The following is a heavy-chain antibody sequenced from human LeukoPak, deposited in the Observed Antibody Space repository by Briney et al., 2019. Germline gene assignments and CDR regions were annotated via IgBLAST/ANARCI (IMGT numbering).Heavy chain of an antibody. CDR3: ARDLDLSKWSQEPYFDY. CDR1: GYTFTSYG. CDR2: ISAYNGNT. D-gene: IGHD2-15*01. J-gene: IGHJ4*02. V-gene: IGHV1-18*01. Sequence: GASVTVSCQASGYTFTSYGISWVRQAPGQGLEWMGWISAYNGNTKYAQKLQGRVTMTTDTSTSTAYMELRSLRSDDTAVYYCARDLDLSKWSQEPYFDYWGQGTLVTVSS.